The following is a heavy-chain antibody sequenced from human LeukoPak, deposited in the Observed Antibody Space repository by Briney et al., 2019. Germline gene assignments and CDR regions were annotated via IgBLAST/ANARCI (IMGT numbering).Heavy chain of an antibody. CDR1: GGSFSGYY. J-gene: IGHJ3*02. V-gene: IGHV4-34*01. Sequence: NPSETLSLTCAVYGGSFSGYYWSWIRQPPGKGLEWIGEINHSGSTNYNPSLKSRVTISVDTSKNQFSLKLSSVTAADTAVYYCARAFRGIFGVFEAFDIWGQGTMVTVSS. D-gene: IGHD3-3*01. CDR3: ARAFRGIFGVFEAFDI. CDR2: INHSGST.